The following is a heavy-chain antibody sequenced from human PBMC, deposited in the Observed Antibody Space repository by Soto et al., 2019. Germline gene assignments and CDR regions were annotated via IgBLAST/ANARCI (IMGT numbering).Heavy chain of an antibody. CDR2: IIPIFGTA. D-gene: IGHD1-26*01. J-gene: IGHJ6*02. CDR1: GGTFSSYA. V-gene: IGHV1-69*13. CDR3: ARGVRGATRLDPLYNMDV. Sequence: SVKVSCKASGGTFSSYAISWLRQAPGQGLEWMGGIIPIFGTANYPQKFQGRVTMTADESTSTAYMELSSLRSEDTAVYYCARGVRGATRLDPLYNMDVWGQGTTVTV.